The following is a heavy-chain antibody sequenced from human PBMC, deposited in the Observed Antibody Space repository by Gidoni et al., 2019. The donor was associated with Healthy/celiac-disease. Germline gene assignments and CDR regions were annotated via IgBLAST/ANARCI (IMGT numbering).Heavy chain of an antibody. CDR2: IYHSGST. D-gene: IGHD6-13*01. Sequence: QVQLQESGPGLVKPSETLSLTCAVSGYSISSGYYWGWIRQRPGKGLEWSGSIYHSGSTYYNPSLKSRVTISVDTSKNQFSLKLSSVTAADTAVYYCARLGGIAAAGTNGMDVWGQGTTVTVSS. V-gene: IGHV4-38-2*01. CDR3: ARLGGIAAAGTNGMDV. J-gene: IGHJ6*02. CDR1: GYSISSGYY.